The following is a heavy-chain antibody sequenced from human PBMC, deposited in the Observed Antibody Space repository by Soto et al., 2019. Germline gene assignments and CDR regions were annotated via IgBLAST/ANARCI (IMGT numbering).Heavy chain of an antibody. CDR3: ARVVPCSEAWFGP. Sequence: ASLNVCCNTAGDASSCHGLTSLLQAPQQTLEWLGWIRLYSDGTNYAQKLPGRVSMTTDTSTTTAYMELRSLRSDDTAVYYSARVVPCSEAWFGPWRQRSVESVTS. D-gene: IGHD2-2*01. CDR2: IRLYSDGT. V-gene: IGHV1-18*04. J-gene: IGHJ5*02. CDR1: GDASSCHG.